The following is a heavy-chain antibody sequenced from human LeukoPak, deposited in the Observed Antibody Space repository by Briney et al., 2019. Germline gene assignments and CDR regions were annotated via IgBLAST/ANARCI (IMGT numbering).Heavy chain of an antibody. Sequence: SETLSLTCAVYGGSFSGYYWSWIRQPPGKGLEWIGEINHSGSTNYNPSLKSRVTISVDTSKNQFSLKLSSVTAADTAVYYCASDGTSWIGAYYGMDVWGQGTTVTVSS. J-gene: IGHJ6*02. CDR1: GGSFSGYY. CDR2: INHSGST. D-gene: IGHD2-2*01. V-gene: IGHV4-34*01. CDR3: ASDGTSWIGAYYGMDV.